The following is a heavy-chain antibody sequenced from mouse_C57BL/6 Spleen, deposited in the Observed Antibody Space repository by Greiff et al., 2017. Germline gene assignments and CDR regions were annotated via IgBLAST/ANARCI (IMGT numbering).Heavy chain of an antibody. V-gene: IGHV5-17*01. CDR2: ISSGSSTI. CDR1: GFTFSDYG. J-gene: IGHJ1*03. D-gene: IGHD2-1*01. Sequence: EVQLVESGGGLVKPGGSLKLSCAASGFTFSDYGMHWVRQAPEKGLEWVAYISSGSSTIYYADTVKGRFTISRDNAKNTLFLQMTSLRSEDTAMYYCARLIYYGNYWYFDVWGTGTTVTV. CDR3: ARLIYYGNYWYFDV.